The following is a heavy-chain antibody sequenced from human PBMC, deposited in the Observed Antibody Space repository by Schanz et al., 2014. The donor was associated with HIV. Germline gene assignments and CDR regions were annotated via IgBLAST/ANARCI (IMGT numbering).Heavy chain of an antibody. J-gene: IGHJ4*02. D-gene: IGHD3-10*01. CDR1: GFTFNSYG. CDR2: IWVDGTSK. CDR3: ARLRGFLWFGDHPYSFDY. Sequence: QVQLVESGGGVVQPGRSLRVSCAASGFTFNSYGMHWVRQAPGKGLEWVAVIWVDGTSKFYADSVKGRFTISRDNGKNSLFLQMNSLRAEDTAVYYCARLRGFLWFGDHPYSFDYWGQGTLVTVSS. V-gene: IGHV3-33*08.